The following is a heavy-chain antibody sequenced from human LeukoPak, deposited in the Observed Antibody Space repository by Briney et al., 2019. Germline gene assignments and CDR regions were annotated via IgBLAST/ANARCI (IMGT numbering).Heavy chain of an antibody. D-gene: IGHD4-11*01. Sequence: PPETLSLTCTVSGGSISSYWWSWIRQPPGKGLECIGYIYYSGSTNYNPSLKSRVTISVDTSKNQFSLKLSSVTAADTAVYYCARGSGVTPVDYWGQGTLVTVSS. CDR1: GGSISSYW. J-gene: IGHJ4*02. CDR2: IYYSGST. CDR3: ARGSGVTPVDY. V-gene: IGHV4-59*01.